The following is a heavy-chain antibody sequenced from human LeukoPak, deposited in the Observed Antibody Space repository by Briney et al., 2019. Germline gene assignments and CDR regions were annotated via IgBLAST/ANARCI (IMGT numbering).Heavy chain of an antibody. CDR2: INPNSGGT. CDR1: GYTFTGYY. V-gene: IGHV1-2*02. CDR3: ARVSSWGNYYFDY. J-gene: IGHJ4*02. D-gene: IGHD6-13*01. Sequence: ASVKVSCKASGYTFTGYYMHWVRQAPGQGLEWMGWINPNSGGTNYAQKFQGRVTMTRDTSISTAYMELSRLRSGDTAVYYCARVSSWGNYYFDYWGQGTLVTVSS.